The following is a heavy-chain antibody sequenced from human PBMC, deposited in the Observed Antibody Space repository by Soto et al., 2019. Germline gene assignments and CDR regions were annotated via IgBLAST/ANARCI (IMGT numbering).Heavy chain of an antibody. CDR3: ARGHRRYCSSTSCYSSQLSGRRTEKKPRNYYFDY. Sequence: SSETLSLTCAVYGGSFSGYYWSWIRQPPGKGLEWIGEINHSGSTNYNPSLKSRVTISVDTSKNQFSLKLSSVTAADTAVYYCARGHRRYCSSTSCYSSQLSGRRTEKKPRNYYFDYWGQGTLVTVSS. D-gene: IGHD2-2*01. V-gene: IGHV4-34*01. J-gene: IGHJ4*02. CDR2: INHSGST. CDR1: GGSFSGYY.